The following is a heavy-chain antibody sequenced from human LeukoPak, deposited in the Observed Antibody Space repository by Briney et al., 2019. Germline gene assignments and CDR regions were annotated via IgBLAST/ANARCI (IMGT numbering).Heavy chain of an antibody. V-gene: IGHV3-23*01. D-gene: IGHD6-6*01. Sequence: PGGSLRLSCAASGFTFNYYAMTWVRQFPGKGLERISSISGGGETIYYRSSLKGRFTVSRDNSKKTLFLQMNSLKAEDTAVYFCAREDARQPPRRSEFWGQGTLVTVSS. CDR2: ISGGGETI. CDR1: GFTFNYYA. J-gene: IGHJ4*02. CDR3: AREDARQPPRRSEF.